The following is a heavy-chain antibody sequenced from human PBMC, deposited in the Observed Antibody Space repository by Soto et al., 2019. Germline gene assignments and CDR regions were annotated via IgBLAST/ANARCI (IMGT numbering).Heavy chain of an antibody. CDR2: ISYDGSDK. V-gene: IGHV3-30*18. CDR1: GFTFSSYA. CDR3: AKVLGELSPGSYDY. D-gene: IGHD3-16*02. Sequence: QVQLVQSGGGVVQPGRSLRLSCAASGFTFSSYAMHWVRQAPGKGLERVAVISYDGSDKYDADSVKGRFTSSRDNSKNTLNLQMNSLRADDTAVYYCAKVLGELSPGSYDYWGQGTLITVSS. J-gene: IGHJ4*02.